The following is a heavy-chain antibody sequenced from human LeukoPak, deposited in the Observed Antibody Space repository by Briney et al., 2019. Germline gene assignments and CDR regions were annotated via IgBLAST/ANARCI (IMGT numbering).Heavy chain of an antibody. V-gene: IGHV3-23*01. D-gene: IGHD1-26*01. CDR2: ISGSGAST. J-gene: IGHJ4*02. Sequence: AGGSLRLSCAGSGLTFKNYVMSWVRQAPGKGLEWISGISGSGASTYYADSVKGRFTISRDDSRNTLYLQMNSLRGDDTAVYYCAKDVGKWESLHFFDYWGQGTLVTVSS. CDR1: GLTFKNYV. CDR3: AKDVGKWESLHFFDY.